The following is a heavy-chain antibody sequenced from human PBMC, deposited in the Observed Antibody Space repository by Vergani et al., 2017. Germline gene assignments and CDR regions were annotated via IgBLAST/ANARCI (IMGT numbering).Heavy chain of an antibody. CDR3: ARDPTPQYCSGGSCYSGWFDP. CDR2: INSDGSST. J-gene: IGHJ5*02. Sequence: EVQLVESGGGLVQPGGSLRLSCAASGFTFSSYWMHWVRQAPGKGLVWVSRINSDGSSTSYADSVKGRFTISRDNAKNTLYLQMNSLRAEDTAVYYCARDPTPQYCSGGSCYSGWFDPWGQGTLVTVSS. D-gene: IGHD2-15*01. V-gene: IGHV3-74*01. CDR1: GFTFSSYW.